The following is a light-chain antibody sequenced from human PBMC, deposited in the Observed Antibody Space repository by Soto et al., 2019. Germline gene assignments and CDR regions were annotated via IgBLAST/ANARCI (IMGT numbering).Light chain of an antibody. CDR1: QSVLYSSNNKNY. V-gene: IGKV4-1*01. CDR2: WAS. J-gene: IGKJ1*01. CDR3: QQYYSTPWT. Sequence: DIVMTQSPDSLAVSLGERATINCKSSQSVLYSSNNKNYLAWYQQKPGQPPKLLIYWASTRESGVPDRFSGSGSATDFTLTISSLQAEDVAVYYCQQYYSTPWTFGQGTKVELK.